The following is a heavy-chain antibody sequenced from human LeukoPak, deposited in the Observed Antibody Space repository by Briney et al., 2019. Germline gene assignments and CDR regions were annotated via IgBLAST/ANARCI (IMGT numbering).Heavy chain of an antibody. Sequence: SETLSLACTVSGVSLSTYYWGWIRQPPGKGLEWIGSFYHSGSSDYNPSLKSRVTMSVDTSKNHFSLKLNSVTAADTAIYYCAKGGGEHRYDPYFDYWGQGALVTVSS. CDR3: AKGGGEHRYDPYFDY. CDR1: GVSLSTYY. D-gene: IGHD1-14*01. CDR2: FYHSGSS. V-gene: IGHV4-59*01. J-gene: IGHJ4*02.